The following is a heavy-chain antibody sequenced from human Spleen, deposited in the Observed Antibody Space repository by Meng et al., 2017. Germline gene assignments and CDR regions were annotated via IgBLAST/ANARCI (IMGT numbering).Heavy chain of an antibody. CDR1: GYSFTNYW. D-gene: IGHD3-10*01. Sequence: GESLKISCKASGYSFTNYWIAWVRQIHGKGLEWMGTVYPGDSDTRYGPSFRGQVTISADRSISAAYLQWKSLKASDAAIYYCARTPDKLWAGDLFDVAFDPWGQGTLVTVSS. V-gene: IGHV5-51*01. J-gene: IGHJ5*02. CDR2: VYPGDSDT. CDR3: ARTPDKLWAGDLFDVAFDP.